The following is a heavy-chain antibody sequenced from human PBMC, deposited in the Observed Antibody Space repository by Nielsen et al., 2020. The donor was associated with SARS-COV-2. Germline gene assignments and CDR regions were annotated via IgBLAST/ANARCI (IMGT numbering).Heavy chain of an antibody. V-gene: IGHV3-23*01. Sequence: GESLKISCAASGFTFSSYAMSWVRQAPGKGLEWVSAISGSGGSTYYADSVKGRFTISRDNSKNSLYLQMNSLRAEDTAVYYCARPSLGGNYYGMDVWGQGTTVTVSS. J-gene: IGHJ6*02. CDR3: ARPSLGGNYYGMDV. CDR2: ISGSGGST. CDR1: GFTFSSYA. D-gene: IGHD3-10*01.